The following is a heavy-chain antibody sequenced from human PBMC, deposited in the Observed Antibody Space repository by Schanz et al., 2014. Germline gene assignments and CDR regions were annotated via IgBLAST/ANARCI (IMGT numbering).Heavy chain of an antibody. V-gene: IGHV1-18*04. CDR3: ARDRDQWDGNYLDY. D-gene: IGHD1-26*01. J-gene: IGHJ4*02. Sequence: QVLLVQSGAEVKQPGASVKVSCKASGYTFTAYFIHWVRQAPGQGLEWMGWIGGFDGNTNFAQKFQGRVTMTTDTSTSTVYMELRSLTSDDSAVYYCARDRDQWDGNYLDYWGQGTLVTVSS. CDR1: GYTFTAYF. CDR2: IGGFDGNT.